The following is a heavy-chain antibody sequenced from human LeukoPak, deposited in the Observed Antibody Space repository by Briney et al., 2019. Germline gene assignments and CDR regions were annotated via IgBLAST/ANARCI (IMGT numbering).Heavy chain of an antibody. CDR2: IYYSGST. J-gene: IGHJ4*02. V-gene: IGHV4-59*01. Sequence: SETLSLTCTVSGGSISSYYWSWIRQPPGKGLERIGYIYYSGSTNYNPSLKSRVTISVDTSKNQFSLKLSSVTAADTAVYYCARATTYYFDYWGQGTPVTVSS. D-gene: IGHD1-14*01. CDR3: ARATTYYFDY. CDR1: GGSISSYY.